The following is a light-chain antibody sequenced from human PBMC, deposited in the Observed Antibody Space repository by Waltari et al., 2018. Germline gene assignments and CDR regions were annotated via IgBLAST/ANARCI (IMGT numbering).Light chain of an antibody. Sequence: EIVLTQSPGTLSLSAGERATLSCRASQSVSRTLAWYQQKPGQAPRLLIYDASSRATGIPDRFSGSGSGTDFSLTISRLEPEDFAVYDCQKYGTLPATFGQGTKVEIK. V-gene: IGKV3-20*01. J-gene: IGKJ1*01. CDR2: DAS. CDR3: QKYGTLPAT. CDR1: QSVSRT.